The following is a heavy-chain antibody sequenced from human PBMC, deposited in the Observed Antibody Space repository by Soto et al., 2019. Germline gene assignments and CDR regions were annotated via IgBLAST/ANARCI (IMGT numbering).Heavy chain of an antibody. V-gene: IGHV3-21*02. CDR1: GFNFITYS. Sequence: EVQLVESGGGPVRPGGSLRLSCAASGFNFITYSLNWVRQAPGKGLEWVASISSSAIYIDYADSMKGRFTISRDNAKNSLYLEMNSLRAEDTAVYYCARESEDLTSNFDYWGQGTLVTVSS. J-gene: IGHJ4*02. CDR3: ARESEDLTSNFDY. CDR2: ISSSAIYI.